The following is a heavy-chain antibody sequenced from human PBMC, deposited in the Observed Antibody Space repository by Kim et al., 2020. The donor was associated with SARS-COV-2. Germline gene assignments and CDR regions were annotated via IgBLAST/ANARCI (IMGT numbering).Heavy chain of an antibody. J-gene: IGHJ6*02. CDR3: ARWAGTGGMDV. Sequence: NYAQTFQERVTITRDRSMSTAYMELSSLRSEDTAMYYCARWAGTGGMDVWGQGTTVTVSS. V-gene: IGHV1-45*02. D-gene: IGHD6-19*01.